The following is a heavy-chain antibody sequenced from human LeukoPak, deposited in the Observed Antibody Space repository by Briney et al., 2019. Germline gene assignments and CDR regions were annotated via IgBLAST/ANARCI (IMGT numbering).Heavy chain of an antibody. J-gene: IGHJ4*02. CDR1: GGSFSGYY. CDR3: ARKKRNCSSTSCYVYFDY. Sequence: PSETLSLTCAVYGGSFSGYYWSWIRQPPGKGLEWIGEITRSGSTNYNPSLKSRVTISVDTSKNQFSLKLSSVTAADTAVYYCARKKRNCSSTSCYVYFDYWGQGTLVPVSS. CDR2: ITRSGST. D-gene: IGHD2-2*01. V-gene: IGHV4-34*01.